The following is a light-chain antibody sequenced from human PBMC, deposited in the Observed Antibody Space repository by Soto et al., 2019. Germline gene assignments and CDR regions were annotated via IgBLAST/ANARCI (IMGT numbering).Light chain of an antibody. V-gene: IGKV1-9*01. CDR2: AAS. CDR3: QQLESYPAN. Sequence: TQFTQSTSSLSASVGDRVTITCRATQGINTFLAWYPQKPGQAPKLLIYAASPLQSGVPARFSGSGSGTDFTLTISSLQPEDFATNYCQQLESYPANFGGGTKVDSK. CDR1: QGINTF. J-gene: IGKJ4*01.